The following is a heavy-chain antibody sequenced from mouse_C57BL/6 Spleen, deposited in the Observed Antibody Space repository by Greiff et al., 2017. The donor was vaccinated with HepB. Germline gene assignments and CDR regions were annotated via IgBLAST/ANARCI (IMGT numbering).Heavy chain of an antibody. V-gene: IGHV1-26*01. Sequence: VQLQQSGPELVKPGASVKISCKASGYTFTDYYMNWVKQSHGKSLEWIGDINPNNGGTSYNQKFKGKATLTVDKSSSTAYMELRSLTSEDSAVYYCALLYYYGSSPYYFDYWGQGTTLTVSS. CDR2: INPNNGGT. CDR1: GYTFTDYY. D-gene: IGHD1-1*01. CDR3: ALLYYYGSSPYYFDY. J-gene: IGHJ2*01.